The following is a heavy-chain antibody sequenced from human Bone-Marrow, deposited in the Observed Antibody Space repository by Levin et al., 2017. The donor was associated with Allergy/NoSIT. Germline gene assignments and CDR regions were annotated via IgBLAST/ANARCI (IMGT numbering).Heavy chain of an antibody. V-gene: IGHV1-2*02. CDR1: GYTFTGYY. J-gene: IGHJ4*02. CDR3: ARGTDWAATGSAPNDF. Sequence: GESLKISCKASGYTFTGYYMHWVRQAPEQGLEWMGWINPNSGGTKYARTFQGRVSLTRDTSISAAYMELRGLRSDDTAVYYCARGTDWAATGSAPNDFWGQGTLVTVSS. CDR2: INPNSGGT. D-gene: IGHD6-13*01.